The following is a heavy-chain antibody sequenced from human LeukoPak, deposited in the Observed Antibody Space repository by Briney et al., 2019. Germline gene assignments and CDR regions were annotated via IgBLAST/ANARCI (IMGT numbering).Heavy chain of an antibody. D-gene: IGHD2-2*01. Sequence: PGGSLRLSCAASGFTFSTYGMNWVRQAPGKGLEWVSYISSTGSNIYYADSVKGRFTISSDNARQSLYLLMKRLRTEETAVSYISSTGSNIVFADFAKRRFTISRDNAKNSLYLLMNSLRTEDTAVYYCAATYYYDGSGDYWGQGTLVTVSS. J-gene: IGHJ4*02. V-gene: IGHV3-48*03. CDR3: SSTGSNIVFADFAKRRFTISRDNAKNSLYLLMNSLRTEDTAVYYCAATYYYDGSGDY. CDR1: GFTFSTYG. CDR2: ISSTGSNI.